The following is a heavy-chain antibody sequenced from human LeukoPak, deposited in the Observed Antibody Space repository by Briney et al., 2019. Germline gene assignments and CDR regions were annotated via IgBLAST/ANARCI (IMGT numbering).Heavy chain of an antibody. CDR1: GFTFSSYA. J-gene: IGHJ4*02. V-gene: IGHV3-23*01. D-gene: IGHD1-26*01. CDR2: ISGSGGST. Sequence: GGSLRLSCAASGFTFSSYAMSWVRQAPGKGLEWVSAISGSGGSTYYADSVKGRFTISRDNSKNTLYLQMNSLRAEDTAVFYCAILRGSRWYYIDYWGQGTLVTVSS. CDR3: AILRGSRWYYIDY.